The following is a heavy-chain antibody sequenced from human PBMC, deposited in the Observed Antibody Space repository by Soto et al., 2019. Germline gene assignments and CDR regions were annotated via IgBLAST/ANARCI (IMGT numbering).Heavy chain of an antibody. CDR1: GYTFTSYY. CDR2: INPSGGST. CDR3: ARDRGLRGQGSGVLIYYYYGMDV. V-gene: IGHV1-46*01. J-gene: IGHJ6*02. Sequence: GASVKVSCKASGYTFTSYYMHWVRQAPGQGLEWMGIINPSGGSTSYAQKFQGRVTMTRDTSTSTVYMELSSLRSEDTAVYYCARDRGLRGQGSGVLIYYYYGMDVWGQGTTVTVSS. D-gene: IGHD3-10*01.